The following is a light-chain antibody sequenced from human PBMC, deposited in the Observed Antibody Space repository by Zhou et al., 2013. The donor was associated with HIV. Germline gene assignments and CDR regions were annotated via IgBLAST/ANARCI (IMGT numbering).Light chain of an antibody. CDR2: DAS. CDR1: QSVSSY. CDR3: QQYNNWPPPFT. J-gene: IGKJ3*01. V-gene: IGKV3-11*01. Sequence: EILMTQSPATLSLSPGERATLSCRASQSVSSYLAWYQQKPGQAPRLLIYDASNRATGIPARFSGSGSGTDFTLTISSLEPEDFAVYYCQQYNNWPPPFTFGPGTQSGYQ.